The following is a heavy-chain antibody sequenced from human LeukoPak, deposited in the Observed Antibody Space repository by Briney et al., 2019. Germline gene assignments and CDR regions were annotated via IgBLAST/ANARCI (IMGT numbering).Heavy chain of an antibody. Sequence: PSGTLSLTCAVSGGSISSSNWWSWVRQPPGKGLEWIGEIYHSGSTNCNPSLKSRVTISVDKSKNQFSLKLSSVTAADTAVYYCARLFTYYYGSGSYDAFDIWGRGTMVTVSS. V-gene: IGHV4-4*02. D-gene: IGHD3-10*01. J-gene: IGHJ3*02. CDR2: IYHSGST. CDR3: ARLFTYYYGSGSYDAFDI. CDR1: GGSISSSNW.